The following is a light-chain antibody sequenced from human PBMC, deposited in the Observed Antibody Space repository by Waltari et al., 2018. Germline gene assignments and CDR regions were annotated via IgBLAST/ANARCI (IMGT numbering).Light chain of an antibody. CDR2: DAS. V-gene: IGKV3-11*01. Sequence: EIVLTQSPATLSLSPGERATLSCRASQSVSSYLAWYQQKPGQAPRLLSYDASNRATGIPARFSGSGSGTDFTLTISSLEPEDFAVYYCQQRSTFTFGQGTRLEIK. CDR3: QQRSTFT. J-gene: IGKJ5*01. CDR1: QSVSSY.